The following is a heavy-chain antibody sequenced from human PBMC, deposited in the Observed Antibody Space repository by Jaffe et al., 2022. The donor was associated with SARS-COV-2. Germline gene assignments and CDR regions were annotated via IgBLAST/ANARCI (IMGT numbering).Heavy chain of an antibody. CDR1: GFTFSSYE. Sequence: EVQLVESGGGLVQPGGSLRLSCAASGFTFSSYEMNWVRQAPGKGLEWVSYISSSGSTIYYADSVKGRFTISRDNAKNSLYLQMNSLRAEDTAVYYCARGDDIVVVPAQLGPYHPYYYGMDVWGQGTTVTVSS. V-gene: IGHV3-48*03. J-gene: IGHJ6*02. D-gene: IGHD2-2*01. CDR3: ARGDDIVVVPAQLGPYHPYYYGMDV. CDR2: ISSSGSTI.